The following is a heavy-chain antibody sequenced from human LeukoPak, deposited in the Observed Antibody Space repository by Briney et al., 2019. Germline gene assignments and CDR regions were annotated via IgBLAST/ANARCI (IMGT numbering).Heavy chain of an antibody. CDR2: ISWNSGSI. J-gene: IGHJ4*02. CDR3: AKDIVGALEY. Sequence: GRSLRLSCAASGFTFDDYAMHWVRQAPGKGLEWVSGISWNSGSIGYADSVKGRFTISRDNAKNSLYLQMNSLRAEDTALYYCAKDIVGALEYWGQGTLVTVSS. D-gene: IGHD1-26*01. CDR1: GFTFDDYA. V-gene: IGHV3-9*01.